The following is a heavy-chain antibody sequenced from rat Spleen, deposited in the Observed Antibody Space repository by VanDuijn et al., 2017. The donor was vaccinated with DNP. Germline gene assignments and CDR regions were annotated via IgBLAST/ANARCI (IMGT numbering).Heavy chain of an antibody. CDR2: ITNTGGST. D-gene: IGHD1-6*01. Sequence: EVQLLESGGGLVQPGRSLKLSCVVSGFTFNNYWMTWIRQAPGKGLEWVASITNTGGSTYYPDSVKGRFTISRDNAENTVYLQMNSLRSEDTATYYCAKGMYTTGWGAYWGQGTLVTVSS. V-gene: IGHV5-31*01. CDR3: AKGMYTTGWGAY. J-gene: IGHJ3*01. CDR1: GFTFNNYW.